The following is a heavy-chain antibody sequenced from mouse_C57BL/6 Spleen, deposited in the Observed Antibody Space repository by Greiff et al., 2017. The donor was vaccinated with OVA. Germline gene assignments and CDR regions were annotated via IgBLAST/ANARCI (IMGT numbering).Heavy chain of an antibody. V-gene: IGHV14-1*01. Sequence: EVQLQQSVAALVRPGASVKLSCPASGFNIQDYYMHWVKQRPEQGLEWICRIYPEAGDTAYAPKFQGKATMTADTSSNTAYLQLRSLTSGDTAVYYCTSGYYGNVYYAMDYWGQGTSVTVSS. J-gene: IGHJ4*01. CDR3: TSGYYGNVYYAMDY. CDR2: IYPEAGDT. CDR1: GFNIQDYY. D-gene: IGHD2-1*01.